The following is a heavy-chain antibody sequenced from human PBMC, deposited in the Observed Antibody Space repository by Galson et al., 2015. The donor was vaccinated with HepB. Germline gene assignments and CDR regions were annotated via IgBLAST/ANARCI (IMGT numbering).Heavy chain of an antibody. CDR2: ISSSSSGK. CDR1: GVNFSIYS. D-gene: IGHD6-19*01. Sequence: SLRLSCAASGVNFSIYSMNWVRQAPGKGLEWVSYISSSSSGKYYADSVKGRFTISRANAKNSLYLQMNSLTVEDTAMYYCAREKGGWPDYWGQGTLVTVSS. J-gene: IGHJ4*02. V-gene: IGHV3-48*01. CDR3: AREKGGWPDY.